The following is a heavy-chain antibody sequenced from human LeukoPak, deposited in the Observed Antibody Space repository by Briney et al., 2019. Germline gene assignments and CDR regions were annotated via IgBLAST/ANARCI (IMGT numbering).Heavy chain of an antibody. D-gene: IGHD5-24*01. Sequence: ASVKVSCKVSGYTFTDYYMHWVQQAPGKGLEWMGLVDPEDGETIYAEKFQGRVTITADTSTDTAYMELSSPRSEDTAVYYCATFNLEMATTSDYWGQGTLVTVSS. V-gene: IGHV1-69-2*01. CDR3: ATFNLEMATTSDY. J-gene: IGHJ4*02. CDR2: VDPEDGET. CDR1: GYTFTDYY.